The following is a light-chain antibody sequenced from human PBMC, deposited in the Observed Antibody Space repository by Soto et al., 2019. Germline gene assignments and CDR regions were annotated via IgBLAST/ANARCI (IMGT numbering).Light chain of an antibody. V-gene: IGKV1-39*01. Sequence: DIQMTQSPSSLSASVGDRVTITCRASQTISTYLNWYQQNPGKAPKLLIYAASNLQSGVPSRFSGSGSVTDFTLTINSLQPEDFATYYCQHSFNIPYTFGQGTKLEMK. J-gene: IGKJ2*01. CDR1: QTISTY. CDR3: QHSFNIPYT. CDR2: AAS.